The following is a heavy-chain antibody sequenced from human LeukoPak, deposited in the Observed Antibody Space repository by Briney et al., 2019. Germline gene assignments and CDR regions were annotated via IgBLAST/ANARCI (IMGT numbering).Heavy chain of an antibody. CDR1: GGSFSGYY. V-gene: IGHV4-34*01. CDR3: ARVGEAVVVPAATRQVRYFDY. J-gene: IGHJ4*02. D-gene: IGHD2-2*01. CDR2: INHSGST. Sequence: SETLSLTCAVYGGSFSGYYWSWIRLPPGKGLEWIGEINHSGSTNYNPSLKNRVTISVDTSKNQFSLKLSSVTAADTAVYYCARVGEAVVVPAATRQVRYFDYWGQGTLVTVSS.